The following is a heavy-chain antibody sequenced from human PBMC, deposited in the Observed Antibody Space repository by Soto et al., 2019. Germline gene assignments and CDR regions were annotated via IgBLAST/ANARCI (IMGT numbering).Heavy chain of an antibody. CDR3: ARVRHRKNYYYYGMDV. D-gene: IGHD4-17*01. Sequence: SETLSLTCAVYGGSFSGYYWSWLRQPPGKGLEWIGEINHSGSTNYNPSLKSRVTISVDASKNQFSLKLSSVTAADTAVYYCARVRHRKNYYYYGMDVWGQGTTITVS. J-gene: IGHJ6*02. CDR2: INHSGST. V-gene: IGHV4-34*01. CDR1: GGSFSGYY.